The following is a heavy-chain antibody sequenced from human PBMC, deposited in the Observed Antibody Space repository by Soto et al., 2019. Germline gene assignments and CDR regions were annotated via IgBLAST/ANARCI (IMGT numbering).Heavy chain of an antibody. CDR3: AXSPWSGYSIYTLYYFDY. Sequence: GGSLRLSCAASGFTFSSYAMHWVRQAPGKGLEWVAVISYDGSNKYYADSVKGRFTISRDNSKNTLYLQMNSLRAEDTAVYYCAXSPWSGYSIYTLYYFDYWGQGTLVTVSS. V-gene: IGHV3-30-3*01. CDR1: GFTFSSYA. D-gene: IGHD3-3*01. J-gene: IGHJ4*02. CDR2: ISYDGSNK.